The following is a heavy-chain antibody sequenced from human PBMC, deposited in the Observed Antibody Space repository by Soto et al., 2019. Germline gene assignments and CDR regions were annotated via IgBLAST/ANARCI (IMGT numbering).Heavy chain of an antibody. CDR1: GYTFTSYD. V-gene: IGHV1-8*01. D-gene: IGHD6-19*01. J-gene: IGHJ6*02. CDR3: AKIPTLGRSSGWWDFYYGMDV. Sequence: QVQLVQSGAEVKKPGASVKVSRKASGYTFTSYDISWVRQATGQGLEWMGWMNPNSGHTGYAQKFQGRVTMTRNTSISTAYMELSSLRSEDTAVYYCAKIPTLGRSSGWWDFYYGMDVWGQGTTVTVSS. CDR2: MNPNSGHT.